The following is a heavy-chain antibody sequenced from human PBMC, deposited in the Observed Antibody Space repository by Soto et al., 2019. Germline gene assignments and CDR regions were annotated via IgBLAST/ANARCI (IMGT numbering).Heavy chain of an antibody. D-gene: IGHD2-15*01. CDR2: TSGFHGNS. J-gene: IGHJ4*02. Sequence: QVHLVQSAAEVKKPGASVTVSCKASGYPFSSYGITWVRQAPGQGLEWMGWTSGFHGNSTYSEKFQGRVTMPIDTPTSTAYMDLTSLKSDDTAVYYCARLVVAGSPLDYWGQGTLVTVSS. CDR3: ARLVVAGSPLDY. CDR1: GYPFSSYG. V-gene: IGHV1-18*04.